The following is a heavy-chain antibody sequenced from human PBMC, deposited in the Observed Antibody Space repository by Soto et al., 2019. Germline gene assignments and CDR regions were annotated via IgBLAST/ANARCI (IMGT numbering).Heavy chain of an antibody. J-gene: IGHJ4*02. Sequence: QVQLVQSGAEVKKPGASVKVSCKTSGYTFTNFCLSWVRQAPGQGLEWVGWIRAYNGNTNYAQNFQGRVTMTTDTSTSTAYMELRSLISDDTAVYYCASGENPIDCWCQGTLVTVSS. CDR1: GYTFTNFC. V-gene: IGHV1-18*01. CDR3: ASGENPIDC. D-gene: IGHD3-10*01. CDR2: IRAYNGNT.